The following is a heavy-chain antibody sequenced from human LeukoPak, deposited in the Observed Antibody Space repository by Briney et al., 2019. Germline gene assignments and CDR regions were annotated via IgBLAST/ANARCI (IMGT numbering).Heavy chain of an antibody. D-gene: IGHD5-12*01. V-gene: IGHV4-59*08. Sequence: SETLSLTCTVSGGSISSYYWSWIRQPPVKGLEWIGYIYYSGSTNYNPSLKSRVTISVDTSKNQFSLKLSSVTAADTAVYYCARLDIVATISFDYWGQGTLVTVSS. CDR2: IYYSGST. J-gene: IGHJ4*02. CDR1: GGSISSYY. CDR3: ARLDIVATISFDY.